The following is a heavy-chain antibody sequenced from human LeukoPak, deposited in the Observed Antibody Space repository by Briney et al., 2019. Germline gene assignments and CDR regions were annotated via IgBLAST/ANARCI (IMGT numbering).Heavy chain of an antibody. J-gene: IGHJ3*02. V-gene: IGHV4-61*02. CDR3: AREGWQWLVHAFDI. D-gene: IGHD6-19*01. CDR2: IYTSGST. Sequence: SETLSLTCTVSGGSISSGSYYWSWIRQPAGKGLEWIGRIYTSGSTNYNPSLKSRVTISLDTSKNQFFLKLSSVTAADTAVYYCAREGWQWLVHAFDIWGQGTMVTVSS. CDR1: GGSISSGSYY.